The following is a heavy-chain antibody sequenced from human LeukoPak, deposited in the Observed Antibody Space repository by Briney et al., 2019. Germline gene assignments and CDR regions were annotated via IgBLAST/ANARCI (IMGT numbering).Heavy chain of an antibody. D-gene: IGHD6-19*01. CDR2: ISSGSGDST. V-gene: IGHV3-23*01. CDR3: AKCAGYASGCNFLH. Sequence: GGSLRLSCSASGFGFSNYVMSWVRQAPGKGLEWVSGISSGSGDSTYNADSVRGRFIISRDNSKYTLHLQMNSLRAEDTAVYYCAKCAGYASGCNFLHWGQGTLVTVSS. J-gene: IGHJ1*01. CDR1: GFGFSNYV.